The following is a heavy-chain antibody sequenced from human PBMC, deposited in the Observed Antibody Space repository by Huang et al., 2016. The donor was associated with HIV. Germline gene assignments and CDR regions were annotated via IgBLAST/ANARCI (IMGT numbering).Heavy chain of an antibody. CDR3: ARLTGYSTFDI. CDR1: GGSISSGNYY. V-gene: IGHV4-61*09. Sequence: QVQLQESGPGLVKPSQTLSLTCSVSGGSISSGNYYWSWIRQPAGKGLEWIGHIYTRGTTIYNSSLKSRGTISLATSKTHFSLKLSSVSAADTAVYYCARLTGYSTFDIWGHGTVVTVSS. CDR2: IYTRGTT. J-gene: IGHJ3*02. D-gene: IGHD3-9*01.